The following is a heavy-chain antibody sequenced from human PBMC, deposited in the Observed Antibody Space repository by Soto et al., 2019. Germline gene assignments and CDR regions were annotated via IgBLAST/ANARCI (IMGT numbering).Heavy chain of an antibody. J-gene: IGHJ3*02. D-gene: IGHD1-26*01. CDR2: IYPGDSDT. CDR1: GYSFTSYW. V-gene: IGHV5-51*01. Sequence: PGESLKISCKGSGYSFTSYWISWVRQMPGKGLEWMGIIYPGDSDTRYSPSFQGQVTISADKSISTAYLQWSSLKASDTAMYYCARPLVGATDAFDIWGQGTMVTVSS. CDR3: ARPLVGATDAFDI.